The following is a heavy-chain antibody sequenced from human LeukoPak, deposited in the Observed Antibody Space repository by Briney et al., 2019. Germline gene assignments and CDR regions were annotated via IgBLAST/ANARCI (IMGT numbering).Heavy chain of an antibody. CDR1: GFTFSSYG. Sequence: GGSLRLSCAASGFTFSSYGMHWVRQAPGKGLEWVAFIRYDGSNKYYADSVKGRFTISRDNSKNTLYLQMNSLRAEDTAVYYCAKEDIVVVPAAITHYYMDVWGKGTTVTVSS. V-gene: IGHV3-30*02. D-gene: IGHD2-2*01. CDR2: IRYDGSNK. CDR3: AKEDIVVVPAAITHYYMDV. J-gene: IGHJ6*03.